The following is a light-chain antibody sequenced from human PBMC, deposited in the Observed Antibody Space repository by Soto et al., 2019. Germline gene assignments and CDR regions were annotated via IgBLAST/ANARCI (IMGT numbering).Light chain of an antibody. V-gene: IGKV3-15*01. CDR1: QSVSNN. Sequence: IRVSQSPATLSVSPGERATLSCRASQSVSNNLAWYQQKPGQAPRLLMYSASTRATGIPARFSGSGSGTEFTLTISSLQSADFAVYFCQQYNNWARTFGQGTKVAI. CDR2: SAS. J-gene: IGKJ1*01. CDR3: QQYNNWART.